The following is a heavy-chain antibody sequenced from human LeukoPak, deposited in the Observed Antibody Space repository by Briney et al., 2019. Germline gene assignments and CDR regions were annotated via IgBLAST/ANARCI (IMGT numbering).Heavy chain of an antibody. V-gene: IGHV3-30*02. CDR1: GFTFSSHG. CDR2: IRFDGSNQ. Sequence: GGSLRLSCAASGFTFSSHGMHWVRQAPGKGLEWVAFIRFDGSNQYYADSVKGRFTISRDNSKNTLYLQMNSLRAEDTAVYYCAKGPITLFDYWGQGTLVTVSS. D-gene: IGHD3-10*01. J-gene: IGHJ4*02. CDR3: AKGPITLFDY.